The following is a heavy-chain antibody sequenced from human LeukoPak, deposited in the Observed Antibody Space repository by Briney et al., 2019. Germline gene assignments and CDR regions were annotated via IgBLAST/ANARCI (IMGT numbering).Heavy chain of an antibody. J-gene: IGHJ4*02. D-gene: IGHD4-17*01. CDR1: GSTFTNFG. Sequence: GASVKVSCKASGSTFTNFGISWVRQSPGQGLEWMGWISPYNGNTNYAQKVQGRVTMTTDTSTSTVYMELRSLRSDDTAVYYCARLGGWAYRDYLQEAFDYWGQGTLVTVSS. CDR3: ARLGGWAYRDYLQEAFDY. CDR2: ISPYNGNT. V-gene: IGHV1-18*01.